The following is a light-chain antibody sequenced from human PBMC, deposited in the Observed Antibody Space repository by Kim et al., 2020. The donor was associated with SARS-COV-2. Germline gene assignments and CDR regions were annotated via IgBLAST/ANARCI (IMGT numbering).Light chain of an antibody. CDR2: SSN. J-gene: IGLJ2*01. V-gene: IGLV1-44*01. CDR1: SSNIGSNT. Sequence: ELTQPPSASGTPGQRVTISCSGSSSNIGSNTVNWYQQLPGTAPKLLIYSSNQRPSGVPDRFSGSKSGTSASLAISGLQSDDEADYYCASWDESLNGWVFGGGTQLTVL. CDR3: ASWDESLNGWV.